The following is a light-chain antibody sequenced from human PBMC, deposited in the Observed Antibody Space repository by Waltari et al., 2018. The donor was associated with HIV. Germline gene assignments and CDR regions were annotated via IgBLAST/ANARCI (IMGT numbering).Light chain of an antibody. CDR1: QSLLYTSNNENY. J-gene: IGKJ4*01. V-gene: IGKV4-1*01. Sequence: DIVMTQSPDSLAVSLGERATVNCRSSQSLLYTSNNENYLAWYRQKPGQPPQLLIYWTSIRASGVPDRFSGSGSGTDFTLTIGSLQAEDVAVYYCQQYYNLPLTFGGGTKVEIK. CDR3: QQYYNLPLT. CDR2: WTS.